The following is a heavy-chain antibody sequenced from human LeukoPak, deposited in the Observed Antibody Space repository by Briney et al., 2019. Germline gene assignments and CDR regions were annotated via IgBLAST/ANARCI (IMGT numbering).Heavy chain of an antibody. V-gene: IGHV1-69*13. CDR2: IIPIFGTA. CDR1: GGTFSSYA. D-gene: IGHD5-24*01. Sequence: GASVTVSCKASGGTFSSYAISWVRQAPGQGLEWMGGIIPIFGTANYAQKFQGRVTITADESTSTAYMELSSLRSEDTAVYYCARDSGSRGATNDYWGQGTLVTVSS. CDR3: ARDSGSRGATNDY. J-gene: IGHJ4*02.